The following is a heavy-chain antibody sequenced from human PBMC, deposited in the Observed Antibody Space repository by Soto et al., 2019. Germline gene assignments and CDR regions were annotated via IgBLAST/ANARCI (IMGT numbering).Heavy chain of an antibody. J-gene: IGHJ6*02. D-gene: IGHD6-19*01. CDR2: IYTSGST. V-gene: IGHV4-4*07. CDR3: ARETRSGWYYYGMDV. CDR1: GGSISSYY. Sequence: LSLTCTVSGGSISSYYWSWIRQPAGKGLEWIGRIYTSGSTNYNPSLKSRVTMSVDTSKNQFSLKLSSVTAADTAVYYCARETRSGWYYYGMDVWGQGTTVTVSS.